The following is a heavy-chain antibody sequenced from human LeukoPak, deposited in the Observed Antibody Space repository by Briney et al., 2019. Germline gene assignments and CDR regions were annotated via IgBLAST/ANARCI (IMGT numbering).Heavy chain of an antibody. CDR3: AKDEEIYTTAVAGKNGFDY. CDR1: GFTFDDYA. CDR2: ISWNSGGI. V-gene: IGHV3-9*01. J-gene: IGHJ4*02. Sequence: PGGSLRLSCAASGFTFDDYAMHWVRQAPGKGLEWVSGISWNSGGIGYADSVKGRFTISRDNAKNSLYLQMNSLRAEDTALYYCAKDEEIYTTAVAGKNGFDYWGQGTLVTVSS. D-gene: IGHD6-19*01.